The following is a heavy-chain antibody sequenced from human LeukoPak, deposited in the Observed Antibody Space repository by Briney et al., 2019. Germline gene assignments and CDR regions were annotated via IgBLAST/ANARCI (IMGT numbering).Heavy chain of an antibody. CDR2: ISSSGSTI. Sequence: PGGSLRLSCAASGFTFRSYVMYWGRKAPGKGLEWLSYISSSGSTIYYADSVKGRFTTSRDNAKNSQYLQMNSLRAEDTAVYYCARGPALVGAPVDWGQGTLVTVSS. V-gene: IGHV3-48*03. CDR1: GFTFRSYV. CDR3: ARGPALVGAPVD. D-gene: IGHD1-26*01. J-gene: IGHJ4*02.